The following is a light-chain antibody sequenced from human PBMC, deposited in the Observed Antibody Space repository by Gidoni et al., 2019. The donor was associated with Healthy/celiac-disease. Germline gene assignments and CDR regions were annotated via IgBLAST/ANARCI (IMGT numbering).Light chain of an antibody. CDR2: AAS. CDR1: QSISSY. V-gene: IGKV1-39*01. J-gene: IGKJ4*01. CDR3: QQSYSTPLT. Sequence: DIQMTPSPSSLSASVGDRFTIPCRASQSISSYLNCYQQKPGKAPKLLIYAASRLQSGVPSRFSGSGAGKDFTLTISSLQPEDCATYYCQQSYSTPLTFGGGTKVEIK.